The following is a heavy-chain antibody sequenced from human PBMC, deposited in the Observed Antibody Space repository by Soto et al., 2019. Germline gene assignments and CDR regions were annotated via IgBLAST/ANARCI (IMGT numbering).Heavy chain of an antibody. CDR2: ISGSGGST. V-gene: IGHV3-23*01. CDR1: GFTFSSYA. Sequence: EVQLLESGGGLVQPGGSLRLSCAASGFTFSSYAMSWVRQAPGKGLEWVSAISGSGGSTYYADSVKGRFAISRDNSKNTLYLQMNIPSAEDTAVYYCANSCDLCAPFDCWGQGTLVTVSS. CDR3: ANSCDLCAPFDC. D-gene: IGHD2-21*01. J-gene: IGHJ4*02.